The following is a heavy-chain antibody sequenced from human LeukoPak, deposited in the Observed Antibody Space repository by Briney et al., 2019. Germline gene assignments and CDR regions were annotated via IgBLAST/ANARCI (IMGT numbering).Heavy chain of an antibody. CDR1: GFTFNTYW. Sequence: GRSLRLSCAASGFTFNTYWMQWVRQAPGKGLVWLSHFTSDGSSTSYADSVKGRFTTSRDNAKNTLYLQMNSLRAEDTAVYYCVRDNFGVDYWGQGTLVTVSS. CDR3: VRDNFGVDY. D-gene: IGHD3-16*01. J-gene: IGHJ4*02. V-gene: IGHV3-74*03. CDR2: FTSDGSST.